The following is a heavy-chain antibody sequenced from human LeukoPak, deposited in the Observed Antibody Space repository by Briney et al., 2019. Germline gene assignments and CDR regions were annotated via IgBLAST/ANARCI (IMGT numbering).Heavy chain of an antibody. CDR2: IGGGGGST. CDR3: AKDIARWLQSNFQH. J-gene: IGHJ1*01. V-gene: IGHV3-23*01. CDR1: GFIFTTSA. Sequence: GGSLRLSCAASGFIFTTSAMTWVRQAPGKGLEWVSAIGGGGGSTYYGDSVKGRFTVSRDNSKNSLYLQMNSLRAEDTALYYCAKDIARWLQSNFQHWGQGTLVTVSS. D-gene: IGHD5-24*01.